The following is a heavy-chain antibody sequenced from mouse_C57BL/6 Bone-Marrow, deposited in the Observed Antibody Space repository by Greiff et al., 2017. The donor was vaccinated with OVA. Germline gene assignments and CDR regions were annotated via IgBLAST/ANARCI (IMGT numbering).Heavy chain of an antibody. CDR3: AMIYYDYDRYYFDY. D-gene: IGHD2-4*01. CDR1: GFNIKNTY. V-gene: IGHV14-3*01. CDR2: IDPANGNT. Sequence: EVMLVESVAELVRPGASVKLSCTASGFNIKNTYMHWVKQRPEQGLEWIGRIDPANGNTKYAPKFQGKATITADTSSNTAYLQLSSLTSEDTAIYYCAMIYYDYDRYYFDYWGQGTTLTVSS. J-gene: IGHJ2*01.